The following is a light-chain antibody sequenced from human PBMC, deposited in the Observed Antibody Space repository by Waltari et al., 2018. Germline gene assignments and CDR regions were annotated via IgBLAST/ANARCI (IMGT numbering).Light chain of an antibody. Sequence: DIQMTQSPSSLSASVGDRVTIPCRASQSISDWLAWYQQQPGKAPILLIYKASSLKSGVPSRFSGSGSGTQFTLTISSLQPGDFATYYCQQYNTYSSFGQGTKLEIE. V-gene: IGKV1-5*03. CDR2: KAS. CDR1: QSISDW. J-gene: IGKJ2*01. CDR3: QQYNTYSS.